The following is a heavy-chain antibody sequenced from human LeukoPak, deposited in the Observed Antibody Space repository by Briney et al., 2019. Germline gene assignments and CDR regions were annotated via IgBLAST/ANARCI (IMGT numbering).Heavy chain of an antibody. J-gene: IGHJ3*02. CDR2: VSYSGST. Sequence: PSETLSLTCTVSGDSINNYYWSWIRQPPGKGLEWIAYVSYSGSTKYNPSLKSRVTISADTSKNQFSLILTSATAADTAVYYCARDHSMIAADDAFDIWGQGTMVTVSS. CDR1: GDSINNYY. D-gene: IGHD3-22*01. CDR3: ARDHSMIAADDAFDI. V-gene: IGHV4-59*01.